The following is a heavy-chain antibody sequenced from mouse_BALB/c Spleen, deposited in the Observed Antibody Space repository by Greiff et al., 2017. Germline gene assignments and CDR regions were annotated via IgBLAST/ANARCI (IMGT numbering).Heavy chain of an antibody. D-gene: IGHD1-1*01. Sequence: QVQLKESGPGLVAPSQSLSITCTVSGFSLTSYGVHWVRQPPGKGLEWLGLIWAGGSTNYNSALMSRLSISKDNSKSQVFLKMNSLQTDDTAMYSCARDLRAWFAYWGQGTLVTVSA. CDR2: IWAGGST. CDR3: ARDLRAWFAY. J-gene: IGHJ3*01. CDR1: GFSLTSYG. V-gene: IGHV2-9*02.